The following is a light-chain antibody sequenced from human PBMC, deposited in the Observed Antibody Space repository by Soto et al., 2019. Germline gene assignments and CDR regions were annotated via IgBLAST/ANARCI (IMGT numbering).Light chain of an antibody. CDR1: SSDVGGSGL. CDR2: EGF. V-gene: IGLV2-23*01. CDR3: CSYAGRSTWDVV. J-gene: IGLJ2*01. Sequence: QSGLTQPASLSGSPGQSITISCTGTSSDVGGSGLVSWYQFHPGKAPKLLIFEGFKRPSGISNRFSGSKSGSTASLTISGLQAEDEADYYCCSYAGRSTWDVVFGGGTKVTVL.